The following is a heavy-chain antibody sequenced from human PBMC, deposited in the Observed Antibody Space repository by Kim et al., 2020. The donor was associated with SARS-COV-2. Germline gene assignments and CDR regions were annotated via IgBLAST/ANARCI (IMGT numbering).Heavy chain of an antibody. CDR3: MKGGWGGIWEH. D-gene: IGHD3-10*01. V-gene: IGHV3-23*01. CDR2: IDGSDDTK. J-gene: IGHJ4*02. CDR1: GFTFTGHA. Sequence: GGSLRLSCTTSGFTFTGHAMSWVRQAPGKGLEWVSSIDGSDDTKYYVDSVRGRFTISRDDSKNTLYLQMSALRGDDTAVYYCMKGGWGGIWEHWCQGNL.